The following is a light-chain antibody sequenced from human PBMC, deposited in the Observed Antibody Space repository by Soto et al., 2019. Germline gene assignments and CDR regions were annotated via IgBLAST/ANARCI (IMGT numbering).Light chain of an antibody. CDR2: DVS. CDR3: TSYTSSNTHV. J-gene: IGLJ1*01. Sequence: QSVLTQPASVSGSPGQSITISCTGTSSDVGGYNYVSWLQQHPGKVPKLIIYDVSSRPSGVSNRFSGSKSDNTASLTISGHQAEDEADYYRTSYTSSNTHVFGGGTKLTVL. CDR1: SSDVGGYNY. V-gene: IGLV2-14*01.